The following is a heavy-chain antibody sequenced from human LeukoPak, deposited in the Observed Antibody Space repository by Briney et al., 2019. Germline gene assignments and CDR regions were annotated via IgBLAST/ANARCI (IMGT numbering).Heavy chain of an antibody. V-gene: IGHV4-31*02. CDR1: GYSISSGGYF. CDR2: IDDSESA. J-gene: IGHJ4*02. Sequence: TSETLSLTCAVSGYSISSGGYFWSCTRQYPGKGLESIVYIDDSESAYYNPSIDSRVTILLGMSKNRYYLKLSSVTAADTAVYYGARVAERYCHGGSSDWADYWGQGTLVTVSS. CDR3: ARVAERYCHGGSSDWADY. D-gene: IGHD2-15*01.